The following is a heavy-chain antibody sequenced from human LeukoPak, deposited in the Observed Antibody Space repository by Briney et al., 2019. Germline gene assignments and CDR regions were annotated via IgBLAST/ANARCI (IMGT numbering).Heavy chain of an antibody. D-gene: IGHD6-13*01. Sequence: SETLSLTCTVSGGSISSSSYYWGWIRQPPGKGLEWIGSIYYSGSTYYNPSLKSRVTISVDTSKNQFSLKLSSVTAADTAVYYCARHDHTSIAAATFDYWGQGTLVTVSS. CDR3: ARHDHTSIAAATFDY. J-gene: IGHJ4*02. CDR2: IYYSGST. CDR1: GGSISSSSYY. V-gene: IGHV4-39*01.